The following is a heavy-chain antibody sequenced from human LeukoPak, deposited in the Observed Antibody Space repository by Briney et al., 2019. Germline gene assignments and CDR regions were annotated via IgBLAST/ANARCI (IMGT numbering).Heavy chain of an antibody. CDR3: ARQTGSGLYILP. CDR2: IYYSGST. Sequence: SETLSLTCTVSGGSISSYYWSWIRQPPGKGLEWIGYIYYSGSTNYNPSLKSRVTISVDMSKNQFSLRLTSVTAADTAVYYCARQTGSGLYILPGGQGTLVTVSS. D-gene: IGHD3/OR15-3a*01. V-gene: IGHV4-59*08. J-gene: IGHJ4*02. CDR1: GGSISSYY.